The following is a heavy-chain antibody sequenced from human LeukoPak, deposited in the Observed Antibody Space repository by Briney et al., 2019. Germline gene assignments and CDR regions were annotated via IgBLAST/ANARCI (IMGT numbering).Heavy chain of an antibody. V-gene: IGHV4-39*01. Sequence: ASETLSLTCTVSGGSISSSSAYWGWIRQPPGKGLEWIGSIYYSNNTYYNPSLKSRVTISADTSKNQFSLTLGSVSATDTAVHYCVSPRGFSYGYLDYWGQGTLVSVSS. J-gene: IGHJ4*02. CDR3: VSPRGFSYGYLDY. CDR1: GGSISSSSAY. CDR2: IYYSNNT. D-gene: IGHD5-18*01.